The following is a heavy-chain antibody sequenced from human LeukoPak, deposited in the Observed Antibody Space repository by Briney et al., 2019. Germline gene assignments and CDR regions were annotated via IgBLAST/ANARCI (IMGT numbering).Heavy chain of an antibody. D-gene: IGHD6-19*01. J-gene: IGHJ4*02. CDR3: ARLRAVAGKVWFDY. Sequence: PSETLSLTCTVSGGSISSYYWSWIRQPPGKGLEWVGYIYYSGSTNYNPSLKSRVTISVDTSKNQFSLKLSSVTAADTAVYYCARLRAVAGKVWFDYWGQGTLVTVSS. CDR2: IYYSGST. CDR1: GGSISSYY. V-gene: IGHV4-59*08.